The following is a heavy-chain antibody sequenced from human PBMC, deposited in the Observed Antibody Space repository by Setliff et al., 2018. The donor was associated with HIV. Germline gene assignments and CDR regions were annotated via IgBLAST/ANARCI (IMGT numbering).Heavy chain of an antibody. J-gene: IGHJ3*02. D-gene: IGHD1-1*01. CDR3: ARGQLDRHLRSDVPFDI. CDR2: ISASSDNT. CDR1: GYTFTTYG. Sequence: ASVKVSCKASGYTFTTYGFNWVRQAPGQGLEWMGWISASSDNTNYAQKFQGRVTMTTDTSTNTVYMELKSLRSDDTAVYFCARGQLDRHLRSDVPFDIWGQGTMVTVSS. V-gene: IGHV1-18*01.